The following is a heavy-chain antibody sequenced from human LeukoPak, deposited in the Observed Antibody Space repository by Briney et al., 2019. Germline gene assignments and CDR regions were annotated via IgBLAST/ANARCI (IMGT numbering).Heavy chain of an antibody. CDR3: TTERMEGYSGSIDY. D-gene: IGHD5-12*01. J-gene: IGHJ4*02. V-gene: IGHV3-15*01. CDR2: IKSKTDGGTT. CDR1: GFTFSSYN. Sequence: GGSLRLSCVASGFTFSSYNMNWVRQAPGKGLEWVGRIKSKTDGGTTDYAAPVKGRFTISRDDSKNTLYLQMNSLKTEDTAVYYCTTERMEGYSGSIDYWGQGTLVTVSS.